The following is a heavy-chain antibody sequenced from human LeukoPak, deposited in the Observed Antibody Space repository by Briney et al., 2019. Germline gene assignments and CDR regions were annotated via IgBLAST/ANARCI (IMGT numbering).Heavy chain of an antibody. D-gene: IGHD3-10*01. J-gene: IGHJ4*02. CDR1: GYDFKRYS. Sequence: GGSLRLSRVGSGYDFKRYSMNWDRQAPGKGLEWISYITSSSSSIFYAASVRGRFTISRDNAMNSMYLQMNSLRDEDTAVYYCTRGGSYFEKWGQGSLVTVTS. CDR3: TRGGSYFEK. CDR2: ITSSSSSI. V-gene: IGHV3-48*02.